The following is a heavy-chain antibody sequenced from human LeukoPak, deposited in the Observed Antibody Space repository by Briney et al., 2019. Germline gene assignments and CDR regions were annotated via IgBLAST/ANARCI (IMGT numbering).Heavy chain of an antibody. CDR1: GFTVSSNY. CDR3: ARDQGVGGYDF. V-gene: IGHV3-53*01. CDR2: ICSGGST. J-gene: IGHJ4*02. D-gene: IGHD5-12*01. Sequence: GGSLRLSCAASGFTVSSNYMSWVRQAPGKGLEWVSVICSGGSTYYAKSVKGRFTISRDNSKNALYLQMNSLRAEDTAVYYCARDQGVGGYDFGGQGTLVTVAS.